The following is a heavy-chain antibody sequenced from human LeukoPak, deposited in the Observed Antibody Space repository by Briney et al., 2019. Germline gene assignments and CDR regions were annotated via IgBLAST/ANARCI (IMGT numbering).Heavy chain of an antibody. Sequence: SVKVSCKASGGTFSSYAISWVRQAPGQGLEWMGRIIPIFGTANYAQKSQGRVTITTDESTSTAYMELNSLRSEDTAVYYCARHTIFGGGGFDYWGQGTLVTVSS. CDR2: IIPIFGTA. J-gene: IGHJ4*02. V-gene: IGHV1-69*05. CDR3: ARHTIFGGGGFDY. CDR1: GGTFSSYA. D-gene: IGHD3-3*01.